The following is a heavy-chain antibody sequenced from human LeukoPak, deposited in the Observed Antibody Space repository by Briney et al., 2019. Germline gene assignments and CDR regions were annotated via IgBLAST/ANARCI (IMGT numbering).Heavy chain of an antibody. CDR1: GGSISTTSFY. J-gene: IGHJ4*02. Sequence: PSETLSLTCTVSGGSISTTSFYWAWIRQPPGKGLEWIGSIYFSGTTHYNPSLKSRVTISVDTSKNNFSLKLTSLAVADTAVYYCARHERSVAVAGSFDFWGQGTLVTVSS. CDR3: ARHERSVAVAGSFDF. D-gene: IGHD6-19*01. V-gene: IGHV4-39*01. CDR2: IYFSGTT.